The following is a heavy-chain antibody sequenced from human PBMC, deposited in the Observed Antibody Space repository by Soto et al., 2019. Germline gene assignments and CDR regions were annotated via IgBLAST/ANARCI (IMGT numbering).Heavy chain of an antibody. CDR1: GFTFISYA. J-gene: IGHJ4*02. CDR3: AKEKDYDYVWGSYRYTSDY. V-gene: IGHV3-23*01. D-gene: IGHD3-16*02. CDR2: ISGSGST. Sequence: PGGSLRLSCAASGFTFISYAIIFFGQAPFKGREWVSAISGSGSTFYADSVKGRFTISRDNSKNTLYLQMNSLRAEDTAVYYCAKEKDYDYVWGSYRYTSDYWGQGTLVTVSS.